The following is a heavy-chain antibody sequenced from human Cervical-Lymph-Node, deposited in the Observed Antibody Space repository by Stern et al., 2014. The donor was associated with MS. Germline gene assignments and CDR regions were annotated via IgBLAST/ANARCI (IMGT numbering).Heavy chain of an antibody. J-gene: IGHJ1*01. V-gene: IGHV3-33*01. CDR3: AREGVNTAEYLQH. D-gene: IGHD2-8*01. CDR2: IWYDGSNK. Sequence: MQLVESGGGVVQPGKSLRLSCAASGFTFSSYGMHWVRQAPGKGLEWVAVIWYDGSNKYYADSVKGRFTISRDNSKNTLFLQMNSLRAEDTAVYFCAREGVNTAEYLQHWGQGTLVTVSS. CDR1: GFTFSSYG.